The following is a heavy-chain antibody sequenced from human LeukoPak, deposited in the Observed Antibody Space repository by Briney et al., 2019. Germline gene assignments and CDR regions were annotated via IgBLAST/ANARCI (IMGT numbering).Heavy chain of an antibody. CDR2: IYYSGST. CDR1: GGSISSYY. V-gene: IGHV4-59*01. Sequence: SETPSLTCTVSGGSISSYYWSWIRQPPGKGLEWIGYIYYSGSTNYSPSLKSRVTISVDTSKNQFSLKLSSVTAADTAVYYCARGVSYYDSSGYKHWGQGTLVTVSS. J-gene: IGHJ1*01. D-gene: IGHD3-22*01. CDR3: ARGVSYYDSSGYKH.